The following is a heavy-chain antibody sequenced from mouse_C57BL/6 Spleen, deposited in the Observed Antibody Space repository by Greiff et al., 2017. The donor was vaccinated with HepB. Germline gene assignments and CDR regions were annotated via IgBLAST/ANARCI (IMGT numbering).Heavy chain of an antibody. V-gene: IGHV1-64*01. Sequence: QVHVKQPGAELVKPGASVKLSCKASGYTFTSYWMHWVKQRPGQGLEWIGMIHPNSGSTNYNEKFKSKATLTVDKSSSTAYMQLSSLTSEDSAVYYCASYGDGYYFDYWGQGTTLTVSS. CDR2: IHPNSGST. CDR3: ASYGDGYYFDY. D-gene: IGHD2-3*01. J-gene: IGHJ2*01. CDR1: GYTFTSYW.